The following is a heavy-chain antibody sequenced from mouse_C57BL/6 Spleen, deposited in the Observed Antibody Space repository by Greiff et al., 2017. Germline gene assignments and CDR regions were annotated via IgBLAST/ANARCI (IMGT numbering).Heavy chain of an antibody. CDR3: SRGDNSVAYDLGY. D-gene: IGHD2-12*01. Sequence: QVQLQQPGAELVKPGASVKLSCKASGYTFTSYWMHWVKQRPGQGLEWIGMIHPNSGSTNYNEKFKSKATLTVDKSSSTAYMQLSSLTAEDSADYYCSRGDNSVAYDLGYWGQGTTLTVSS. V-gene: IGHV1-64*01. CDR1: GYTFTSYW. CDR2: IHPNSGST. J-gene: IGHJ2*01.